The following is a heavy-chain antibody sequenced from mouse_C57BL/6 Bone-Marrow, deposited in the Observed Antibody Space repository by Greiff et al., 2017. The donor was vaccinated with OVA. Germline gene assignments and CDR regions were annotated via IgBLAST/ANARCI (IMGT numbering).Heavy chain of an antibody. CDR3: AREGSTMVYLDY. CDR2: INPNSGST. D-gene: IGHD2-1*01. J-gene: IGHJ2*01. V-gene: IGHV1-64*01. Sequence: QVQLQQSGAELVKPGASVTLSCKASGSTFTSYWMHWVKQRPGQGLEWIGMINPNSGSTNYNEKFKSKATLTVDKSSSTAYMQLSSLTSEDSAVYDCAREGSTMVYLDYWGQGTTLTVSS. CDR1: GSTFTSYW.